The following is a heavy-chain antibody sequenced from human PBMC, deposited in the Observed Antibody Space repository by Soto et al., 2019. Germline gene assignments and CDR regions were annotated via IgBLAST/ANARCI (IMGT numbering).Heavy chain of an antibody. CDR1: GFIFSSHW. D-gene: IGHD2-8*01. CDR3: VRDNKWSYDY. J-gene: IGHJ4*02. Sequence: PGGSLRLSCAASGFIFSSHWMHWVRQAPGKGLVWVSHIGPDGSNMRDADSVQGRFTISRDNARNTLYLQMNSLRDEDTAVYYCVRDNKWSYDYWGQGILVTVSS. CDR2: IGPDGSNM. V-gene: IGHV3-74*01.